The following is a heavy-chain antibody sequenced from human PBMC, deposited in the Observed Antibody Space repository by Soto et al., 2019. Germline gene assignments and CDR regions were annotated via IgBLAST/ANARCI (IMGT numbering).Heavy chain of an antibody. CDR1: GFTFSSYA. CDR2: ISGSGGST. CDR3: AKVRTTVTTFPYYYGMDV. J-gene: IGHJ6*02. D-gene: IGHD4-17*01. Sequence: VQLVESGGGLVQPGGSLRLSCAASGFTFSSYAMSWVRQAPGKGLEWVSAISGSGGSTYYADSVKGRFTISRDNSKNTLYLQMNSLRAEDTAVYYCAKVRTTVTTFPYYYGMDVWGQGTTVTVSS. V-gene: IGHV3-23*04.